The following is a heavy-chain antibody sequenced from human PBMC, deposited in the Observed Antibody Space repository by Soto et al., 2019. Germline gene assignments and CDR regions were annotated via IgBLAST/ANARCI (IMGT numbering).Heavy chain of an antibody. Sequence: PSETLSLTCTVSVGSISSSSYYWAWIRQPPGKGLEWIGSIYYSGSTYYNPSLKSRVTISVDTSKNQFSLKLSSVTAADTAVYYCARHPFTMVRGVITYYFDYWGQGTLVTVSS. CDR3: ARHPFTMVRGVITYYFDY. V-gene: IGHV4-39*01. CDR1: VGSISSSSYY. D-gene: IGHD3-10*01. J-gene: IGHJ4*02. CDR2: IYYSGST.